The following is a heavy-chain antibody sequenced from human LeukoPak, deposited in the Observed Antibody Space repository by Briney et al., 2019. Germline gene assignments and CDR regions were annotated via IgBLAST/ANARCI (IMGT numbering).Heavy chain of an antibody. V-gene: IGHV5-51*04. CDR1: GYSFTSYW. CDR3: AKAVAGLRDAFDI. Sequence: GESLKISCKGSGYSFTSYWMGWVPQMPGKGLEWMGIIYPGDSDTRYSPSFQGQVTFSADKPISTAYLQWSSLRASDTAMYYCAKAVAGLRDAFDIWGQGTMVTVSS. D-gene: IGHD6-19*01. J-gene: IGHJ3*02. CDR2: IYPGDSDT.